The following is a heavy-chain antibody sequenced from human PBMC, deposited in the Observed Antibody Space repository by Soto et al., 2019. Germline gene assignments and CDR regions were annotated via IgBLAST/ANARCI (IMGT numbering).Heavy chain of an antibody. CDR2: INPNSGGT. CDR1: GYTFTGYY. CDR3: ARGLYSSTRIYGMDV. D-gene: IGHD6-13*01. V-gene: IGHV1-2*04. J-gene: IGHJ6*02. Sequence: ASVKVSCKASGYTFTGYYMHWVRQAPGQGLEWMGWINPNSGGTNYAQKFQGWVTMTRDTSISTAYMELSRLRSDDTAVYYCARGLYSSTRIYGMDVWGQGTTVTVS.